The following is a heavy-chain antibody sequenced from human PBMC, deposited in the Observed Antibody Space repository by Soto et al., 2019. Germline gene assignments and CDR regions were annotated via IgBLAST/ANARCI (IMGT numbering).Heavy chain of an antibody. J-gene: IGHJ4*02. Sequence: SGPTLVNPTQTLTLTCSFSGFSLSTSRVGVAWIRQPPGKALEWLAIIYWDDDRRYSPSLKTRLAITKDTSKNQVVLTMTNMDPVDTATYYCAHLNTRGYYFDYWGQGALVTVSS. V-gene: IGHV2-5*02. CDR2: IYWDDDR. CDR3: AHLNTRGYYFDY. CDR1: GFSLSTSRVG.